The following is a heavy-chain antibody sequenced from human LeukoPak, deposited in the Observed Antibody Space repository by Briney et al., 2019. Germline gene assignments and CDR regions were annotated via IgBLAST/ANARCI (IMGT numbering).Heavy chain of an antibody. CDR1: GGSFSGYY. Sequence: SETLSVTCAVYGGSFSGYYWSWIRQPPGKGLEWIGEINHSGSTNYNPSLKSRVTISVDTSKNQFSLKLSSVTAADTAVYYCARGKVYCSGGSCYSSYRFDRQYYFDYWGQGTLVTVSS. V-gene: IGHV4-34*01. J-gene: IGHJ4*02. D-gene: IGHD2-15*01. CDR2: INHSGST. CDR3: ARGKVYCSGGSCYSSYRFDRQYYFDY.